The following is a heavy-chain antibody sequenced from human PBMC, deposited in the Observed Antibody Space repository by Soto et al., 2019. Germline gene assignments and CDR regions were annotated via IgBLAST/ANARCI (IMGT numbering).Heavy chain of an antibody. CDR2: ISASGSTT. J-gene: IGHJ3*01. CDR3: GKDPNGNYVGGFEF. V-gene: IGHV3-23*01. D-gene: IGHD3-16*01. Sequence: PGGSLRLSCAASGFTFNNYAMSWVRQAPGKGLEWVSGISASGSTTFYADSVEGRFTVSRDFSKNTLSLQMDSLRAEDTAVYFCGKDPNGNYVGGFEFWGPGTMVTVSS. CDR1: GFTFNNYA.